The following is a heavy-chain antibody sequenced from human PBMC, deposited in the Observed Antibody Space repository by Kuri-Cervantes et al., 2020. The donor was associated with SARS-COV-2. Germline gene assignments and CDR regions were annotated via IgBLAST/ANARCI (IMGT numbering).Heavy chain of an antibody. Sequence: GEFLKISCAASGFTFNTYGMHWVRQAPGKGLEWVAVIWYDGTNKYDEDSVKGRFIISRDNSNGTLYLQMNSLRAEEKAVYYCVRDNHLGKYYYHMDVWGQGTTVTVTS. CDR1: GFTFNTYG. V-gene: IGHV3-33*01. J-gene: IGHJ6*02. D-gene: IGHD1-14*01. CDR2: IWYDGTNK. CDR3: VRDNHLGKYYYHMDV.